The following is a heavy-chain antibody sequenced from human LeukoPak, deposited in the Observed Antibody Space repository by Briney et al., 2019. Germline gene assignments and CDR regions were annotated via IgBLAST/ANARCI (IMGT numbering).Heavy chain of an antibody. J-gene: IGHJ5*02. V-gene: IGHV4-30-2*01. CDR3: ARDYDFWSDTGAYWFDP. CDR1: GGSISSGGYS. CDR2: IYHSGST. Sequence: SETLSLTCAVSGGSISSGGYSWSWIRQPPGKGLEWIGYIYHSGSTYYNPSLKSRVTISVDRSRNQFSLKLSSVTAADTAVYYCARDYDFWSDTGAYWFDPWGQGTLVTVSS. D-gene: IGHD3-3*01.